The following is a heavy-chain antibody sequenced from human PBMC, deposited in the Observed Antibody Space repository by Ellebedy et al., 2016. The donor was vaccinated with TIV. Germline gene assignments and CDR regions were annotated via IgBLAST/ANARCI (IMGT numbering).Heavy chain of an antibody. CDR3: ARAPAAGMYHYYDSSGYLHPPDY. J-gene: IGHJ4*02. Sequence: ASVKVSXKASSYTFTSYGISWVRQAPGQGLEWMGWISAYNGNTNYAQKLQGRVTMTTDTSTSTAYMELRSLRSDDTAVYYCARAPAAGMYHYYDSSGYLHPPDYWGQGTLVTVSS. CDR2: ISAYNGNT. D-gene: IGHD3-22*01. V-gene: IGHV1-18*04. CDR1: SYTFTSYG.